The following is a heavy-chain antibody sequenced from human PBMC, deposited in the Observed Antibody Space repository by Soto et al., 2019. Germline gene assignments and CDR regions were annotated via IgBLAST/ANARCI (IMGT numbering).Heavy chain of an antibody. CDR1: GFTFSNYN. J-gene: IGHJ5*02. D-gene: IGHD6-13*01. CDR2: ISSGGGTI. CDR3: ARELSSGSWYRWFDP. V-gene: IGHV3-48*01. Sequence: EVQLVESGGGLVQPGGSLRLSCAASGFTFSNYNMNWVRQAPGKGLQWLSYISSGGGTIYYADSVRGRFTISRDNAKNSLYLQMNSLRAEDTAVYYCARELSSGSWYRWFDPWGQGTLVTVSS.